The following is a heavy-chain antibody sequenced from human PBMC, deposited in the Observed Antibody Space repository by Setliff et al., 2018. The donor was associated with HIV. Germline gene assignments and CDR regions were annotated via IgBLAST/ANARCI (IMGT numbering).Heavy chain of an antibody. CDR1: GFIVSSNH. Sequence: GSLRLSCAASGFIVSSNHMSWVRQAPGKGLEWVSVIYSGGNTYYADSVKGRFTISTDNSKNTLYLQMNSLRAEDTAVYYCAKPLTQWGVSPYHYAVDVWGQGTTVTVSS. J-gene: IGHJ6*02. D-gene: IGHD1-26*01. CDR3: AKPLTQWGVSPYHYAVDV. CDR2: IYSGGNT. V-gene: IGHV3-53*01.